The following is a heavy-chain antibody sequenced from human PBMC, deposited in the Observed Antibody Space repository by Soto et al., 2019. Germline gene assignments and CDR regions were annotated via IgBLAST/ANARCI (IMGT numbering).Heavy chain of an antibody. CDR3: AADDMTTFS. V-gene: IGHV1-58*01. Sequence: GASVKVSCKASGFTFPSSAVQWVRQARGQRLEWIGWIVVGSGNTNSAQKFQERVTFTRDMSTSTVYMELSSLIFEDTAVYYCAADDMTTFSWGQGTLVTLSS. CDR2: IVVGSGNT. J-gene: IGHJ4*02. D-gene: IGHD1-1*01. CDR1: GFTFPSSA.